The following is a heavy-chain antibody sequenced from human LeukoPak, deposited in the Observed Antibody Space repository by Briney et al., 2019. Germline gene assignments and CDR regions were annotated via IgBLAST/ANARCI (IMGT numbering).Heavy chain of an antibody. CDR3: AKGDMDYGMDV. J-gene: IGHJ6*02. CDR2: ISWNSGSI. Sequence: PGGSLRLSCAASGFTFDDYAMYWVRQAPGKGLEWVSGISWNSGSIGYADSVKGRFTISRDNAKNSLYLQMNSLRAEDTALYYCAKGDMDYGMDVWGQGTTVTVSS. CDR1: GFTFDDYA. D-gene: IGHD3-9*01. V-gene: IGHV3-9*01.